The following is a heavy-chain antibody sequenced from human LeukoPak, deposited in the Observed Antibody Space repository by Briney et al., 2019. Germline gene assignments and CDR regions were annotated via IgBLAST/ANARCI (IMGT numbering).Heavy chain of an antibody. CDR1: GGSFSGYY. Sequence: PSETLSLTCAVYGGSFSGYYWSWIRQPPGKGLEWIAYIYYSGSTNYNPSLKSRVTISVDTSKNQFSLKLSSVTAADTAVYYCARDKWGYHYYMDVWGKGTTVTVSS. V-gene: IGHV4-59*01. J-gene: IGHJ6*03. CDR3: ARDKWGYHYYMDV. CDR2: IYYSGST. D-gene: IGHD7-27*01.